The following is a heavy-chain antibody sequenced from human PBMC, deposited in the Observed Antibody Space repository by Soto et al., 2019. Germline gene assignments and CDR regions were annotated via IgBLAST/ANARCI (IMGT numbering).Heavy chain of an antibody. CDR1: GYSFDSHW. V-gene: IGHV5-10-1*01. CDR3: TREEYNGNWLDP. D-gene: IGHD1-20*01. Sequence: GESLKISCFGSGYSFDSHWISWVRQMPGKGLEWMGRIDPSGSYTNYSPSFQGHVTISADPSISSAYLQWSSLKASDTAMYFCTREEYNGNWLDPWGTGPLVIVSS. CDR2: IDPSGSYT. J-gene: IGHJ5*01.